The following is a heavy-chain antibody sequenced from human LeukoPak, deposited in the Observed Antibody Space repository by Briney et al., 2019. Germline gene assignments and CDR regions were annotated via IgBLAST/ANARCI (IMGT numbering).Heavy chain of an antibody. V-gene: IGHV3-53*01. Sequence: PGGSLRLSCAASGFTVSSNYMSWVRQAPGKGLEWVSVIYSGGSTYYADSVKGRFTISRDNSKNTLYLQMNSLRAEDTAVYYCARDQVAARSNYYYGMDVWGQGTTATVSS. J-gene: IGHJ6*02. CDR3: ARDQVAARSNYYYGMDV. CDR1: GFTVSSNY. CDR2: IYSGGST. D-gene: IGHD6-6*01.